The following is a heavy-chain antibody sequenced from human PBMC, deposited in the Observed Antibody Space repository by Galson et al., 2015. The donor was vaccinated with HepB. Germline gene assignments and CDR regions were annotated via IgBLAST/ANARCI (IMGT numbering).Heavy chain of an antibody. CDR2: ISSSSSTI. CDR3: ARESEYSSGFFDY. D-gene: IGHD6-19*01. J-gene: IGHJ4*02. Sequence: SLRLSCAASGFTFSSYSMNWVRQAPGKGLEWVSYISSSSSTIYYADSVKGRFTISRDNAKNSLYLQMNSLRDEDTAVYYCARESEYSSGFFDYWGQGTLVTVSS. V-gene: IGHV3-48*02. CDR1: GFTFSSYS.